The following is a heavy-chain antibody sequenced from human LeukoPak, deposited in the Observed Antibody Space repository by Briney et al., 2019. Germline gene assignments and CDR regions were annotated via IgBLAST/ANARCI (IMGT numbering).Heavy chain of an antibody. Sequence: GGSLRLSCVVSGFTFSSYSMNWVRQAPGRGLEWVSYISSSSSVIYYADSVRGRFTISRDNTKNSLYLQMNSLRAEDTAVYYCARLSGSFLDYWGQGTLVTVSS. D-gene: IGHD1-26*01. CDR1: GFTFSSYS. J-gene: IGHJ4*02. CDR3: ARLSGSFLDY. CDR2: ISSSSSVI. V-gene: IGHV3-48*04.